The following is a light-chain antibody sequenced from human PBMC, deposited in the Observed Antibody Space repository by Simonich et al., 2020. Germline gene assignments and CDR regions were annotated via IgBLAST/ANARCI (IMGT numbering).Light chain of an antibody. Sequence: DIVMTQSPDSLAVSLGDRATINCKSSQSVLYSSNNKNYLAWYQQKPGQTPKLLIYWESTRESGVPDRVSGSGSGTDFTLTISSLQAEDVAVYYCQQYYSTPYTFGQGTKLEIK. V-gene: IGKV4-1*01. CDR3: QQYYSTPYT. J-gene: IGKJ2*01. CDR1: QSVLYSSNNKNY. CDR2: WES.